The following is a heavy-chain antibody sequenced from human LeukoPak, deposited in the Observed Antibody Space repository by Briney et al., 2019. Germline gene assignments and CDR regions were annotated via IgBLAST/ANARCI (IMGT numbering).Heavy chain of an antibody. CDR3: AKDSGNTVTTNAPIGY. J-gene: IGHJ4*02. Sequence: GGSLRLSCAASGFTFSSYAMSWVRQAPGKGLEWVSAISGSGGSTHYADSVKGRFTISRDNSKNTLYLQMNSLRAEDTAVYYCAKDSGNTVTTNAPIGYWGQGTLVTVSS. CDR1: GFTFSSYA. CDR2: ISGSGGST. D-gene: IGHD4-17*01. V-gene: IGHV3-23*01.